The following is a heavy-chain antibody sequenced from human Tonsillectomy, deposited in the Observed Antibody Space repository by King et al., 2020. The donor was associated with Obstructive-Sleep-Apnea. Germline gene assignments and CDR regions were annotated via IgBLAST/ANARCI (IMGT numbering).Heavy chain of an antibody. D-gene: IGHD2-15*01. V-gene: IGHV2-26*01. Sequence: VTLKESGPVLVKPTETLTLTCTVSGFSLSNARMGVSWIRQPPGKALEWLAHIFSNDEKSYSTSLKSRLTISKDTSKSQVVLTMTNMDPVDTPTYYCARWTLLDIVVVVAATGGAFDIWGQGTMVTVSS. CDR3: ARWTLLDIVVVVAATGGAFDI. J-gene: IGHJ3*02. CDR2: IFSNDEK. CDR1: GFSLSNARMG.